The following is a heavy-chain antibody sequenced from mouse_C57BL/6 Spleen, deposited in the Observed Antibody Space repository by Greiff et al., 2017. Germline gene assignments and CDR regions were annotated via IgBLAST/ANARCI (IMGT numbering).Heavy chain of an antibody. V-gene: IGHV2-2*01. Sequence: VKLVESGPGLVQPSQSLSITCTASGFSLTSYGVHWVRQSPGKGLEWLGVIWSGGSTDYNAAFISRLSIRKDNSKSYVFFKMNSLQADDTAIYYCARTLYGSSSNWYFEVWGTGTTVTVSS. CDR3: ARTLYGSSSNWYFEV. D-gene: IGHD1-1*01. CDR2: IWSGGST. J-gene: IGHJ1*03. CDR1: GFSLTSYG.